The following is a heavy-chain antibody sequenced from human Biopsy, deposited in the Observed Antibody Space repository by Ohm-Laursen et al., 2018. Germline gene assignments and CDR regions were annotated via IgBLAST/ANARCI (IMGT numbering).Heavy chain of an antibody. Sequence: AAAVKASCKASGYTFTGYHVHWVRQAPGQGLEWMGWINAKTGDTNYAQKFQGRVTMTRDTSNSTAYVDLSSLRSDDTAVYYCTRGGYYYDSLAYYYWFDPWGQGTLVTVSS. CDR3: TRGGYYYDSLAYYYWFDP. J-gene: IGHJ5*02. CDR2: INAKTGDT. D-gene: IGHD3-22*01. CDR1: GYTFTGYH. V-gene: IGHV1-2*02.